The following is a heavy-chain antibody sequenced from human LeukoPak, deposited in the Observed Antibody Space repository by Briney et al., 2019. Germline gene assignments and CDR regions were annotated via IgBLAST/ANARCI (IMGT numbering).Heavy chain of an antibody. CDR1: GFTFSVAA. Sequence: AGSLSLSCAASGFTFSVAAMTWVRQAPGKGLEWVSLIGASGDSTYYADLVKGRFTISGANSKHMLSLQMNSPDADATAKYCWARDIQLSTWGLGTMVTVSA. CDR3: ARDIQLST. CDR2: IGASGDST. D-gene: IGHD5-24*01. V-gene: IGHV3-23*01. J-gene: IGHJ3*01.